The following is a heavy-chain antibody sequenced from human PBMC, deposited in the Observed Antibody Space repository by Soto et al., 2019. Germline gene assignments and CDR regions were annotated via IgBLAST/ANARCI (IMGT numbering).Heavy chain of an antibody. Sequence: EVQLLESGGTLVQPGGSLRLSCAASGFPFSTYAMTWVRQAPGKGLEWVSTISGGGGATYYADSVKGRFTISRDTSENTLYLQMNGLRAEDTALYYCAKRACPTTPCHYHYFFYHWGQGTLVTVSS. V-gene: IGHV3-23*01. CDR1: GFPFSTYA. CDR3: AKRACPTTPCHYHYFFYH. CDR2: ISGGGGAT. J-gene: IGHJ4*02. D-gene: IGHD1-26*01.